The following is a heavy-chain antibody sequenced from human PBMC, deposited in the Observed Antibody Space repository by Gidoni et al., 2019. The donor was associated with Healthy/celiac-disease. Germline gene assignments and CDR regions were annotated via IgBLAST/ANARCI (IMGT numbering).Heavy chain of an antibody. J-gene: IGHJ3*02. V-gene: IGHV3-20*01. D-gene: IGHD3-16*01. Sequence: ELQLVESGGGVVRPGGSLRHSCSAAAFTFDDYGMSWVRQAPGKGLEWVSGINWNGGSTGYADSVKGRVTISRDNAKNSLDLQMNSLRAEDTALYHCARGGHIMAFDIWGQGTMVTVSS. CDR1: AFTFDDYG. CDR3: ARGGHIMAFDI. CDR2: INWNGGST.